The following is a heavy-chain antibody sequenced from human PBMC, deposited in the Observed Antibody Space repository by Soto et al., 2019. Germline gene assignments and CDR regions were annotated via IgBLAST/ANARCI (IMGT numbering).Heavy chain of an antibody. CDR3: AKAGRGSSGFFDY. CDR2: ISGSGGST. V-gene: IGHV3-23*01. D-gene: IGHD3-22*01. Sequence: EVQLLESGGGLVQPGGSLRLSCAASGFTFSSYAMSWVRQAPGKGLEWVSTISGSGGSTHYADSVKGRFTISRDNSKNTRYLQMNSLRAEDTAVYYCAKAGRGSSGFFDYWGQGTLVTVSS. J-gene: IGHJ4*02. CDR1: GFTFSSYA.